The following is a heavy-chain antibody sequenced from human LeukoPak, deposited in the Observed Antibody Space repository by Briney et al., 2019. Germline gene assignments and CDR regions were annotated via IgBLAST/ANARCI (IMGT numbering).Heavy chain of an antibody. CDR2: ISGSGGHT. J-gene: IGHJ5*02. V-gene: IGHV3-23*01. CDR1: GSIFRRYA. CDR3: AKEGSEMATTHGWFDP. D-gene: IGHD5-24*01. Sequence: PGGSLRLSCAASGSIFRRYAMSWVRQAPGKGLEWVSTISGSGGHTYYADSVKGRFTISRDNSRDTLYLQMNSLRAEDTALYYCAKEGSEMATTHGWFDPWGQGTLVTVSS.